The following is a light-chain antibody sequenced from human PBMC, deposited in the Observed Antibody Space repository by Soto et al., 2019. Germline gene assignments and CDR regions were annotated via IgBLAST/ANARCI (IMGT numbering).Light chain of an antibody. CDR3: QSYDSSLSSPV. V-gene: IGLV1-40*01. Sequence: QPVLTQPPSVSGAPGQRVTMSCTGSSSNIGAGYDVHWYQQLPGTAPKLLMYGNSNRPSGVPDRISGSKSGTSASLAITGLQAEDEADYYCQSYDSSLSSPVFGGGTKLTVL. CDR1: SSNIGAGYD. CDR2: GNS. J-gene: IGLJ2*01.